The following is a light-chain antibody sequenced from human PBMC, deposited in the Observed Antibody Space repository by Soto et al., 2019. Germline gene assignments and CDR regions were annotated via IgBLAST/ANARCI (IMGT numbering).Light chain of an antibody. V-gene: IGLV1-40*01. J-gene: IGLJ2*01. Sequence: QSVLTQPPSVSGAPGQRVTISCTGSSSNIGAGYDVHWYQQLPGTAPKLLIYGNSNRPSGVPDRFSGSKSGTSASLAITGLQAEDEADYYCQSSDSSLSGVLFGGGTQLTVL. CDR1: SSNIGAGYD. CDR3: QSSDSSLSGVL. CDR2: GNS.